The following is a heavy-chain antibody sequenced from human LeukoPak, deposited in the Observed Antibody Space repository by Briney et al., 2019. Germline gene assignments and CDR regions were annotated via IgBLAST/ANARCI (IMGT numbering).Heavy chain of an antibody. V-gene: IGHV4-34*01. D-gene: IGHD3-10*01. CDR2: IKPGGIT. Sequence: PSETLSLTCTVYGGSLSNYFWSWIRQAPGKGLEWIGEIKPGGITNYNPSLKSRVTTSLDTSKNQWSLKLISATAADTAMYYCVRGFSGVVGEYWGRGTLVTVSS. J-gene: IGHJ4*02. CDR1: GGSLSNYF. CDR3: VRGFSGVVGEY.